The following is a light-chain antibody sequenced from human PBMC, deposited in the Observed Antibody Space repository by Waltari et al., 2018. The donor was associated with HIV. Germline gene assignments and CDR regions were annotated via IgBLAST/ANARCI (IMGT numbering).Light chain of an antibody. V-gene: IGKV3-20*01. CDR3: QQYGSSPYT. CDR1: QSVTSGY. CDR2: GTS. Sequence: EIVLTQSPATLSLSPGEKVTLSCRASQSVTSGYLAWYQQRPGQVPRVLIDGTSKRDTAIPDRFSGSGSATDFNLTISRLEPEDFAVYYCQQYGSSPYTFGRGTKLEIK. J-gene: IGKJ2*01.